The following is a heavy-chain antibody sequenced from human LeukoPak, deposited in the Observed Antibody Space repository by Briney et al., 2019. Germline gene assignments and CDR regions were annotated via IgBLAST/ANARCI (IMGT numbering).Heavy chain of an antibody. CDR1: GGSISSSGYS. CDR2: IYHGGST. Sequence: PSQTLSLTCAVSGGSISSSGYSWSWIRQPPGKGLEWIGYIYHGGSTYYNPSLKNRVTISVDRSKNNFSLKLSSVTAADTAVYYCARAEGAGFDYWGQGTLVIVSS. J-gene: IGHJ4*02. D-gene: IGHD1-26*01. V-gene: IGHV4-30-2*01. CDR3: ARAEGAGFDY.